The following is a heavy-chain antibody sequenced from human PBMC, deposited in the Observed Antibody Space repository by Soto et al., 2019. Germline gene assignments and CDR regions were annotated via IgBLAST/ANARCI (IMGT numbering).Heavy chain of an antibody. D-gene: IGHD2-15*01. V-gene: IGHV4-30-2*01. J-gene: IGHJ4*02. CDR3: ARGPPLLY. CDR2: IYHSVST. Sequence: PSETLSLTCAVSGGSISSGGYSWIWIRQPPGKGLEWIGYIYHSVSTYYNPSLKSRVTISVDRSKNQFSLKLSSVTAADTAVYYCARGPPLLYWGQGTLVTVSS. CDR1: GGSISSGGYS.